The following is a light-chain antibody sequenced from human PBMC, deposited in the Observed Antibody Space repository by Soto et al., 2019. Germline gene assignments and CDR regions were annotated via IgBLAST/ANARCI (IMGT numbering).Light chain of an antibody. V-gene: IGLV1-44*01. J-gene: IGLJ3*02. CDR2: SND. CDR1: TYNIGSNT. Sequence: QSVLTQPPSASGTPGQRVTISCSGTTYNIGSNTVSWYHHLPGTAPKLLIYSNDQRPSGVPDRFSGSKSGTSASLAISGLQSEDEADYYCAIWDLTLRAWVFGGGTKVTVL. CDR3: AIWDLTLRAWV.